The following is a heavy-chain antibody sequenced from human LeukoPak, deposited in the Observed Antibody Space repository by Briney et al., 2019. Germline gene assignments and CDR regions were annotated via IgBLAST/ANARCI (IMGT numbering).Heavy chain of an antibody. J-gene: IGHJ4*02. Sequence: GGSLRLSCAASGFTFSSYGMHWVRQAPGKGLEWVAFIRYDGSNKYYADSVKGRFTISRDNSKNTLYLQMSSLSAEDTAMYYCAKDGQPGYSYGYMDYWGQGTLVTVSS. D-gene: IGHD5-18*01. V-gene: IGHV3-30*02. CDR2: IRYDGSNK. CDR3: AKDGQPGYSYGYMDY. CDR1: GFTFSSYG.